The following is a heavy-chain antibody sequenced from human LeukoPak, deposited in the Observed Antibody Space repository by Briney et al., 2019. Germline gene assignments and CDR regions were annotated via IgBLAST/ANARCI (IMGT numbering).Heavy chain of an antibody. CDR1: GFTFSDYY. CDR3: ARDGYYDSSGIFDY. D-gene: IGHD3-22*01. CDR2: ISSSGSTI. J-gene: IGHJ4*02. V-gene: IGHV3-11*04. Sequence: GGSLRLSCAASGFTFSDYYMSWIRQAPGKGLEWVSYISSSGSTIYYADSVKGRSTISRDNAKNSLYLQMNGLRAEDTAVYYCARDGYYDSSGIFDYWGQGTLVTVSS.